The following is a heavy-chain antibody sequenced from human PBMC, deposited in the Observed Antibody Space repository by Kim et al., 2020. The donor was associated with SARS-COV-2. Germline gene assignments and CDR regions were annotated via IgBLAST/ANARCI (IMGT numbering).Heavy chain of an antibody. CDR2: T. CDR3: ARESIAAAPFP. D-gene: IGHD6-13*01. J-gene: IGHJ5*02. Sequence: TNYAQTFQGRVTMTRDTSISTAYMELSRLRSDDTAVYYCARESIAAAPFPWGQGTLVTVSS. V-gene: IGHV1-2*02.